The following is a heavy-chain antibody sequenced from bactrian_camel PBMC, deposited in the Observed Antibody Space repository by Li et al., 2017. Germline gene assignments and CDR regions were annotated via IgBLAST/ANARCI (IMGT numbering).Heavy chain of an antibody. CDR2: LSTDSGRT. CDR3: AAGRGWFTASTLNPSRSEY. Sequence: QVQLVESGGGSVQSGGSLRLSCTVSGWTEFGRCTAWFRQAPGKERAGLAALSTDSGRTYYPDSVKGRFTISRDSANNTVYLQMNSLKPEDTAMYYCAAGRGWFTASTLNPSRSEYRGQGTQVTVS. J-gene: IGHJ4*01. V-gene: IGHV3-3*01. CDR1: GWTEFGRC. D-gene: IGHD2*01.